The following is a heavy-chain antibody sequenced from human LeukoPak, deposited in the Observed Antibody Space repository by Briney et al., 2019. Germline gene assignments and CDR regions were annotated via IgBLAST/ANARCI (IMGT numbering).Heavy chain of an antibody. CDR3: ARGGIQLWFLVDY. CDR2: IIPILGIA. J-gene: IGHJ4*02. Sequence: ASVKVSCKASGGTFSSYAISWVRQAPGQGLEWMGRIIPILGIANYAQKFQGRVTTTADKSTSTAYMELSSLRSDDTAVYYCARGGIQLWFLVDYWGQGTLVTVSS. V-gene: IGHV1-69*04. CDR1: GGTFSSYA. D-gene: IGHD5-18*01.